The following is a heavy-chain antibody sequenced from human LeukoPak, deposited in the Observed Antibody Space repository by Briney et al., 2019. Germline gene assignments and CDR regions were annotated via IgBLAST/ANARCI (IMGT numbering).Heavy chain of an antibody. D-gene: IGHD5-18*01. V-gene: IGHV3-23*01. CDR1: EFTFSSYA. CDR2: ISGSGGST. CDR3: ARGQGYCYGPDYFDY. J-gene: IGHJ4*02. Sequence: PGGSLRLSCAASEFTFSSYAMSWVRQAPGKGLEWVSAISGSGGSTYYADSVKGRFTISRDNSRTPLYLQMNSLRPEDTALYFCARGQGYCYGPDYFDYWGQGTLVTVSS.